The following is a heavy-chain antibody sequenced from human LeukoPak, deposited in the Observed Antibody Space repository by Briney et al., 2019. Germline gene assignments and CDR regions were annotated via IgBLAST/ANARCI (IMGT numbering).Heavy chain of an antibody. CDR2: IKQDGSEK. D-gene: IGHD6-13*01. J-gene: IGHJ4*02. V-gene: IGHV3-7*01. Sequence: GGSLRLSCAASGFTFGSYWMTWVRQAPGKGLEWVATIKQDGSEKYYVDSVKGRFTISRDDAKNSLYLQMNTLTVEDTAVYYCAREGNSWDYTDYWGQGTLVTVSS. CDR1: GFTFGSYW. CDR3: AREGNSWDYTDY.